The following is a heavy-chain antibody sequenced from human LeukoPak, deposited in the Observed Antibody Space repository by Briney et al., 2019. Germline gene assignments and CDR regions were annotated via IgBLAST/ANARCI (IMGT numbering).Heavy chain of an antibody. D-gene: IGHD4/OR15-4a*01. CDR2: IYSGGGT. CDR1: GFTVSSNY. Sequence: GGSLRLSCAASGFTVSSNYMSWVRQAPGKGLEWVSVIYSGGGTYYADSVKGRFTISRDNSKNTLYLQMNSLRAEDTAVYYCARNDGAVKNYFDYWGQGTLVTVSS. J-gene: IGHJ4*02. V-gene: IGHV3-53*01. CDR3: ARNDGAVKNYFDY.